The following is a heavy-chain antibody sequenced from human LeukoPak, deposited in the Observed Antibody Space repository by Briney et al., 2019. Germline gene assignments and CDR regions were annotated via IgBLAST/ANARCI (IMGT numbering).Heavy chain of an antibody. CDR2: IWYDGRNK. CDR3: ARVNRGDAFDI. Sequence: GRSLRLSCAASGFTFSSYGMHWVRQAPGKGLEWVAVIWYDGRNKFYADSLKGRFTISRDNSKNTLYLQMNSLRAEDTAVYYCARVNRGDAFDIWDQGTLVTVPS. V-gene: IGHV3-33*01. CDR1: GFTFSSYG. J-gene: IGHJ3*02. D-gene: IGHD3-16*02.